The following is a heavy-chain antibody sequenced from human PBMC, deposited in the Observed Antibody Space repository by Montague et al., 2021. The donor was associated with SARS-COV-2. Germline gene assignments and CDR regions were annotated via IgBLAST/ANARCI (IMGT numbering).Heavy chain of an antibody. Sequence: PALAKPTQTLTLTCTFSGFSLSTSRMCVSWIRQPPGKALEWLAVIDWDDDKSYSTSLKTRLTISKDTSKNQVVLTMTNMDPVDTATYYCARMPDQVWLDYWGQGILVTVSS. V-gene: IGHV2-70*01. D-gene: IGHD5-18*01. J-gene: IGHJ4*02. CDR2: IDWDDDK. CDR1: GFSLSTSRMC. CDR3: ARMPDQVWLDY.